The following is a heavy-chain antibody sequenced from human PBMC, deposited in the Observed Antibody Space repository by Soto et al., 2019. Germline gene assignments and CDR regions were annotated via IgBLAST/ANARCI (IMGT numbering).Heavy chain of an antibody. D-gene: IGHD3-3*01. J-gene: IGHJ4*02. Sequence: GGSLRLSCAASGFTFSSYGMHWVRQAPGKGLEWVAVIWYDGSNKYYADSVKGRFTISRDNSKNTLYLQMNSLRAEDTAVYYCARGHVYYDFWSGYYSYWGQGTLVTVS. CDR1: GFTFSSYG. V-gene: IGHV3-33*01. CDR3: ARGHVYYDFWSGYYSY. CDR2: IWYDGSNK.